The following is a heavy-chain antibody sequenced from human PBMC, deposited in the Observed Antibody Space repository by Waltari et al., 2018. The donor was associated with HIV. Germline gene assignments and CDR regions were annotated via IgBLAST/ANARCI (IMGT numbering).Heavy chain of an antibody. J-gene: IGHJ3*02. V-gene: IGHV3-74*01. CDR1: GFTSRSYW. CDR2: ISSDGSTT. CDR3: ARENTMTYYDALDI. Sequence: EVQLVASGGGLVQPGGQLSLSFAASGFTSRSYWRHWVRQAPGKGLVWVSCISSDGSTTNYADSVKGRLTISRDNAKNTLYLQMNSLRADDTAVYYCARENTMTYYDALDIWGQGTMVTVSS. D-gene: IGHD4-17*01.